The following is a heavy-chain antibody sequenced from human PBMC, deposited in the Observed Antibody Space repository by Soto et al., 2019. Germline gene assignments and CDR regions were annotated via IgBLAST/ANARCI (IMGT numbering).Heavy chain of an antibody. J-gene: IGHJ4*02. V-gene: IGHV3-23*01. D-gene: IGHD6-13*01. Sequence: EVQVLESGGGLVQPGGSLRLSCVISRLTFSNYALNWVRQAPGKGLEWVSSISGSGDTTYYAASVKGRFTISRDNSKNTLYLQMNSLRVEDTALYYCAKADYSYSWAPGDYWGQGTLVTVSS. CDR2: ISGSGDTT. CDR3: AKADYSYSWAPGDY. CDR1: RLTFSNYA.